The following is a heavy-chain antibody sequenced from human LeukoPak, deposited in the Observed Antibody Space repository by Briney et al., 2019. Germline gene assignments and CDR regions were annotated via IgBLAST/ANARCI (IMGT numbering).Heavy chain of an antibody. D-gene: IGHD2-8*02. V-gene: IGHV4-4*09. J-gene: IGHJ4*02. Sequence: KTSETLSLTCTVSDGSISNYYWSWIRQPPGKGLEWIGYIYTSGSTNYNPSLKSRVTILVDTSKNQFSLKLSSVTAADMAVYYCARHLTGSSVCIEYWGQGTLVTVSS. CDR1: DGSISNYY. CDR2: IYTSGST. CDR3: ARHLTGSSVCIEY.